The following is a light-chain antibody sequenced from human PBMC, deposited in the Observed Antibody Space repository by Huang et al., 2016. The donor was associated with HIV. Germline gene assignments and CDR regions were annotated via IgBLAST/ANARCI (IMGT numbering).Light chain of an antibody. V-gene: IGKV3-15*01. CDR3: QHYVNWAPAT. Sequence: EIVMTQSPVTLSVSPGESATLSCRASQNVSTNLAWYQHKPGRAPRLLIYGASTRATSVPARFSASGSGTEFTLTVGGLRSDDFAVYYCQHYVNWAPATFGQGTKLEFK. J-gene: IGKJ1*01. CDR1: QNVSTN. CDR2: GAS.